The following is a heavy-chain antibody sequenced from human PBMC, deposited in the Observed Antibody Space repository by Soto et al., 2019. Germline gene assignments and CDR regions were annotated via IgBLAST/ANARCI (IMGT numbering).Heavy chain of an antibody. CDR2: ISAYNGNT. Sequence: ASVKVSCKASGYTFTSYGISWVRQAPGQGLEWMGWISAYNGNTNYAQKLQGRVTMTTDTSTSTAYMELRSLRSDDTAVYYCARVTYYYGSGSYTSDDYWGQGTLVTVSS. CDR1: GYTFTSYG. V-gene: IGHV1-18*01. J-gene: IGHJ4*02. D-gene: IGHD3-10*01. CDR3: ARVTYYYGSGSYTSDDY.